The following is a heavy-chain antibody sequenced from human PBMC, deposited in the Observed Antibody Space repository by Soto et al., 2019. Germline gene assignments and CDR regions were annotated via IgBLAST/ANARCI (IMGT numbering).Heavy chain of an antibody. CDR1: GYTFTGYY. CDR3: ARANSRDWHDGGDYFDY. CDR2: INPDNGGT. V-gene: IGHV1-2*04. D-gene: IGHD1-1*01. Sequence: ASVKVSCKASGYTFTGYYIHWVRQAPGQGPEWMGWINPDNGGTKYEQKFQDWVTMTRDTSISTAYVEVRRLRSDDTAVYYCARANSRDWHDGGDYFDYWGQGTLVTVSS. J-gene: IGHJ4*02.